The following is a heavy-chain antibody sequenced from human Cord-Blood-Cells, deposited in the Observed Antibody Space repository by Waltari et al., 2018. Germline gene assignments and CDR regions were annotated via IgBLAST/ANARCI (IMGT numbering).Heavy chain of an antibody. CDR1: GGTFSSYT. Sequence: QVQLVQSGAEVKKPGSSVKVSCKASGGTFSSYTISWVRPAPGQGLEWMGRIIPILGIANYAQKFQGRVTITADKSTSTAYMELSSLRSEDTAVYYCVRIPMVQGVPFDPWGQGTLVTVSS. CDR3: VRIPMVQGVPFDP. J-gene: IGHJ5*02. V-gene: IGHV1-69*02. D-gene: IGHD3-10*01. CDR2: IIPILGIA.